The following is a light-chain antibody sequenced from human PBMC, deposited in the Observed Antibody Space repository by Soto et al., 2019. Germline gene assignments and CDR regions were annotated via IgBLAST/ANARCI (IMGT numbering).Light chain of an antibody. V-gene: IGLV1-40*01. CDR2: GNS. J-gene: IGLJ1*01. CDR3: SSYTTAGTYV. Sequence: QSVLTQPPSVSGAPGQRVTISCTGSSSNIGAGYDVHWYQQLPGTAPKLLIYGNSNRPSGVPDRFSGSKSGTSASLAITGLQAEDEADYYCSSYTTAGTYVFXPGTKGTVL. CDR1: SSNIGAGYD.